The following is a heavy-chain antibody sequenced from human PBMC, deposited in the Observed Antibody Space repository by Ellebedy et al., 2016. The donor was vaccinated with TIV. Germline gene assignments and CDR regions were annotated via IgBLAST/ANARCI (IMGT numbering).Heavy chain of an antibody. CDR2: INTDGSST. V-gene: IGHV3-74*01. CDR1: GFTLSGCW. Sequence: PGGSLRLSCAASGFTLSGCWMHWVRQVPGKGLMWVSRINTDGSSTSYADSVEGRFTITRDNAKKTLYLEMSSLRPEDTAVYYCTRESFRYFDWDLWGQGTLVTVSS. D-gene: IGHD3-9*01. CDR3: TRESFRYFDWDL. J-gene: IGHJ4*02.